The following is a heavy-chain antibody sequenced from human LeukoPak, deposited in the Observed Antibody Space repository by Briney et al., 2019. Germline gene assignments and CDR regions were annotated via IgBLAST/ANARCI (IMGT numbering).Heavy chain of an antibody. V-gene: IGHV4-34*01. J-gene: IGHJ6*02. Sequence: PSETLSLTCAVYDGSFTDYYWSWIRHLPGKGLEWIGEIHHRAGANYNPSLWGRVTISADTSKNQFSLHLTSVTAADTATFYCARGPVRDDGLTGISYYFGLDVWGHGTTVTVFS. CDR2: IHHRAGA. CDR1: DGSFTDYY. D-gene: IGHD2-21*02. CDR3: ARGPVRDDGLTGISYYFGLDV.